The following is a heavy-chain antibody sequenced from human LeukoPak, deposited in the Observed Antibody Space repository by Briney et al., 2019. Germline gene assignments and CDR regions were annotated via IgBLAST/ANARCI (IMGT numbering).Heavy chain of an antibody. CDR3: AKDSSGWYGGRETYYYYGMDV. CDR1: GFTFSSYA. D-gene: IGHD6-19*01. V-gene: IGHV3-23*01. CDR2: ISGSGGST. J-gene: IGHJ6*02. Sequence: GGSLRLSCAASGFTFSSYAMSWVRQAPGKGLEWVSAISGSGGSTYYADSVKGRFTISRDNSKNTLYLQMNSLRAEDTAVYYCAKDSSGWYGGRETYYYYGMDVWGQGTTVTVSS.